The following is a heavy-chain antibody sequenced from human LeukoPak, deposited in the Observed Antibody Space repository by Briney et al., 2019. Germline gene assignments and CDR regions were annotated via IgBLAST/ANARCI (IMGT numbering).Heavy chain of an antibody. J-gene: IGHJ4*02. CDR2: IYYSGST. V-gene: IGHV4-59*12. Sequence: SETLSLTCTVSGGSISSYYWSWIRQPPGKGLEWIGYIYYSGSTNYNPSLKSRVTISVDTSKNQFSLKLSSVTAADTAVYYCARASWGPYCGGDCYGYWGQGTLVTVSS. CDR3: ARASWGPYCGGDCYGY. D-gene: IGHD2-21*01. CDR1: GGSISSYY.